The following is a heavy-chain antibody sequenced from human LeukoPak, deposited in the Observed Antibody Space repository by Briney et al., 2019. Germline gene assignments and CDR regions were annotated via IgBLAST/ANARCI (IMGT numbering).Heavy chain of an antibody. Sequence: PSQTLSLTCTVSGGSISSGDSYWSWLRPPPGKGLEWIGYIYFRGSTYYTPSLKSRVTISVDTSKNQFSLKLSSVTAADTAVYYCAREPHYGSGSYVIDYWGQGTLVTVSS. J-gene: IGHJ4*02. CDR2: IYFRGST. D-gene: IGHD3-10*01. CDR1: GGSISSGDSY. V-gene: IGHV4-30-4*01. CDR3: AREPHYGSGSYVIDY.